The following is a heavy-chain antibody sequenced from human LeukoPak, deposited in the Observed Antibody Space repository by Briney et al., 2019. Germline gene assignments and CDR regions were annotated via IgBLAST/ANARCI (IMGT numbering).Heavy chain of an antibody. CDR2: ISAGGGST. J-gene: IGHJ4*02. V-gene: IGHV3-23*01. CDR1: GFTFSSYA. D-gene: IGHD6-19*01. CDR3: ARDRAYSSGWYPYYFDY. Sequence: GGSLRLSCAASGFTFSSYAMSWVRQAPGKGLEWVSAISAGGGSTYYADSVKGRFTISRDNSKNTLYLQMNSLRAEDTAVYYCARDRAYSSGWYPYYFDYWGQGTLVTVSS.